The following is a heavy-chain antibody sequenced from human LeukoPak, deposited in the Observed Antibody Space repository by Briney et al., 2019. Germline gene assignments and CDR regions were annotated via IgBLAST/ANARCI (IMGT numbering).Heavy chain of an antibody. V-gene: IGHV4-59*01. CDR1: GGSISSYY. CDR3: ARTYPAPMWFDP. Sequence: PSETLSLTRTVSGGSISSYYWSWIRQPPGKGLEWIGYIYYSGSTKYNPSLKSRVTISVDTSKNQFSLKLSSVTAADTAVYYCARTYPAPMWFDPWGQGTLVTVSS. CDR2: IYYSGST. J-gene: IGHJ5*02. D-gene: IGHD2-15*01.